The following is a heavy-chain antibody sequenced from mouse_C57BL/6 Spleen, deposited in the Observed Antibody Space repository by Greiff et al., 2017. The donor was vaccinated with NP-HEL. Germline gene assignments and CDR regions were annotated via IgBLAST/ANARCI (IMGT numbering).Heavy chain of an antibody. J-gene: IGHJ4*01. Sequence: QVQLQQPGAELVKPGASVKLSCKASGYTFTSYWMHWVKQRPGQGLEWIGMIHPNSGSTNYNEKFKSKATLPVDKSSSTAYMQLSSLTSEDSAVYYCARSGRYAMDYWGQGTSVTVSS. CDR2: IHPNSGST. CDR3: ARSGRYAMDY. D-gene: IGHD3-1*01. CDR1: GYTFTSYW. V-gene: IGHV1-64*01.